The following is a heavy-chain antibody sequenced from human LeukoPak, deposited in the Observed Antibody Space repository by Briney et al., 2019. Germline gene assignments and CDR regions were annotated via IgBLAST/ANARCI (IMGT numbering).Heavy chain of an antibody. V-gene: IGHV4-34*01. Sequence: SETLSLTCGVYGGSLSGYYWSWIRQPPGKGLEWIGEINHSGTITNYNPSLKSRVTISLDTSRNQFSLKLNSVTAADTAVYYCAKSNGYGLVDIWGQGTMVTVSS. CDR1: GGSLSGYY. D-gene: IGHD3-10*01. CDR3: AKSNGYGLVDI. CDR2: INHSGTIT. J-gene: IGHJ3*02.